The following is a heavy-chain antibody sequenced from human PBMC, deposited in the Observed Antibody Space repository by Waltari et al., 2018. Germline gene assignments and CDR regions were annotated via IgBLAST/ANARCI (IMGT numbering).Heavy chain of an antibody. CDR2: FDPKDGET. D-gene: IGHD3-10*01. V-gene: IGHV1-24*01. CDR3: AAGVVRGVITLGDY. J-gene: IGHJ4*02. CDR1: GDNLPDLT. Sequence: QVQLVQSGAEVKKPGASATVACKVSGDNLPDLTMPAVRLGPGKGREGMGGFDPKDGETIYAQEFQGRVTMTEDTSTDTAYMERSSLRSEDTAVYYCAAGVVRGVITLGDYWGQGTLVTVSS.